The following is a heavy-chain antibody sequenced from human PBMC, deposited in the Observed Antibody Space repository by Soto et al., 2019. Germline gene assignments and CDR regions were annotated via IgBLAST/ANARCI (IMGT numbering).Heavy chain of an antibody. Sequence: GGSLRLSCAASGFTFSSYAMHWVRQAPGKGLEWVAVISYDGSNKYYADSVKGRFTISRDNSKNTLYLQMNSLRAEDTAVYYCARDLIGYCTNGVCYYYYYGMVVWGQGTTVTV. J-gene: IGHJ6*02. CDR1: GFTFSSYA. CDR3: ARDLIGYCTNGVCYYYYYGMVV. CDR2: ISYDGSNK. V-gene: IGHV3-30-3*01. D-gene: IGHD2-8*01.